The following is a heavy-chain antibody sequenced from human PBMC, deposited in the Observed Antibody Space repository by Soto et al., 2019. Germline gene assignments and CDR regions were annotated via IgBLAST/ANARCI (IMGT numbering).Heavy chain of an antibody. CDR1: GFTFSSYS. Sequence: GGSLRLSCAASGFTFSSYSMNWVRQAPGKGLEWVSYISSSSSTIYYADSVKGRFTISRDNAKNSLYLQMNSLRAEDTAVYYCARAPYDILTGYYSGPGDYYYYYMDVWGKGTTVTVPS. CDR3: ARAPYDILTGYYSGPGDYYYYYMDV. CDR2: ISSSSSTI. V-gene: IGHV3-48*01. J-gene: IGHJ6*03. D-gene: IGHD3-9*01.